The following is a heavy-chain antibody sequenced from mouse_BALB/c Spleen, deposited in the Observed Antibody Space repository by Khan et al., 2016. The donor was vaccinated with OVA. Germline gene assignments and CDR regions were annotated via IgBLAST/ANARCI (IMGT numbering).Heavy chain of an antibody. CDR2: ISTYYGDV. CDR1: GYTFTDFA. Sequence: QVQLQQSGTELVRPGVSVKISCKGSGYTFTDFAMHWVQQSHAKSLEWIGVISTYYGDVSYTQNFKGKVTMTVDQSSSTAYMELARLTSEDSAILDWGRGSGEERFAYWGQGTLVTVSA. J-gene: IGHJ3*01. D-gene: IGHD1-3*01. V-gene: IGHV1S137*01. CDR3: GRGSGEERFAY.